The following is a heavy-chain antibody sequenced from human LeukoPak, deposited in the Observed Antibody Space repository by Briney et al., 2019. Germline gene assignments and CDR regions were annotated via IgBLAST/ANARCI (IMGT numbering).Heavy chain of an antibody. Sequence: GESLKISCKASVFSFTNYWIAWVRQTPEKGLEWMGIIYPGDSDTRYNPSFQGQVTISADKSIKTAYLQWSSLKASDTAMYYCARHHQYYDFWSGYLYWGQGTLVTVSS. CDR2: IYPGDSDT. CDR3: ARHHQYYDFWSGYLY. V-gene: IGHV5-51*01. CDR1: VFSFTNYW. D-gene: IGHD3-3*01. J-gene: IGHJ4*02.